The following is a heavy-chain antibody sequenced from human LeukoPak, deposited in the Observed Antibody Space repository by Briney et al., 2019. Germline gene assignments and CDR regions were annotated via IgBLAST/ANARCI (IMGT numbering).Heavy chain of an antibody. D-gene: IGHD5-24*01. CDR1: GGSISSGSYY. CDR2: IYTSGST. J-gene: IGHJ6*03. V-gene: IGHV4-61*02. CDR3: ARVVEMATNYYYYYYMDV. Sequence: ASETLSLTCTVSGGSISSGSYYWSWIRQPAGKGLEWIGRIYTSGSTNYSPSLKSRVTISVDTSKNQFSLKLSSVTAADTAVYYCARVVEMATNYYYYYYMDVWGKGTTVTISS.